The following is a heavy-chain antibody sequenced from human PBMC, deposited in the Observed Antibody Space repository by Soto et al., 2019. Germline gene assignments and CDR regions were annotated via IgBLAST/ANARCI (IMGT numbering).Heavy chain of an antibody. V-gene: IGHV3-48*02. CDR3: ARDREGSGSYSGGWVDP. J-gene: IGHJ5*02. CDR1: GFTFSSYS. Sequence: EVQLVESGGGLVQPGGSLRLSCAASGFTFSSYSMNWVRQAPGKGLEWVSYISISSSTIYYADSVKGRFTISRDNAKNSLYLQMNSLRDEDTAVYYCARDREGSGSYSGGWVDPLGQGTLVTVSS. CDR2: ISISSSTI. D-gene: IGHD1-26*01.